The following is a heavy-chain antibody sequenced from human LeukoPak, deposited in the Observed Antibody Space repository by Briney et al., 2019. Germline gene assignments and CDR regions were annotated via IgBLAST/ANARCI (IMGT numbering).Heavy chain of an antibody. V-gene: IGHV3-15*01. D-gene: IGHD2-21*02. CDR2: IKSKTDGGTA. J-gene: IGHJ3*01. CDR1: GFTFSSYA. CDR3: LTADSQAFDV. Sequence: GGSLRLSCAASGFTFSSYAMSWVRQAPGKGLEWVGRIKSKTDGGTADYAAPVKGRLTISRDDSKNTLFLQMNSLKSDDTAVYYCLTADSQAFDVWGQGTMVTVSS.